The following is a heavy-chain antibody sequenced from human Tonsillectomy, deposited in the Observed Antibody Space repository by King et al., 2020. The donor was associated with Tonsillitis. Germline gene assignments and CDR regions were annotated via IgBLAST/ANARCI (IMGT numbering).Heavy chain of an antibody. J-gene: IGHJ5*02. CDR1: GYSFTSYW. Sequence: QLVQSGAEVKKPGESLKISCKGSGYSFTSYWIGLVRQMPGKGLEWMGIIYPGDSDTRYSPSFQGQVTISADKSISTAYLQWSSLKASDTAMYYCARGLVDTAMVAGFDPWGQGTLVTVSS. CDR2: IYPGDSDT. CDR3: ARGLVDTAMVAGFDP. D-gene: IGHD5-18*01. V-gene: IGHV5-51*01.